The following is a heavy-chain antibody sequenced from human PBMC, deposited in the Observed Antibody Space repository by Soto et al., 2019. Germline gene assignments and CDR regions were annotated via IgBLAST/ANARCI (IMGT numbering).Heavy chain of an antibody. CDR3: AREPHHKGIYYYFDY. CDR1: GGSISSYY. J-gene: IGHJ4*02. V-gene: IGHV4-4*07. CDR2: IYTSGST. D-gene: IGHD1-26*01. Sequence: PSETLSLTCTVSGGSISSYYWSWIRQPAGKGLEWIGRIYTSGSTNYNPSLKSRVTMSVDTSKNQFSLKLSSVTAADTAVYYCAREPHHKGIYYYFDYWGQGTLVTVSS.